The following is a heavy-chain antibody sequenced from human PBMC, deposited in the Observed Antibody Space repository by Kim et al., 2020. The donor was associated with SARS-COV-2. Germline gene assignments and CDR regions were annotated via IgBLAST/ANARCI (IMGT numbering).Heavy chain of an antibody. J-gene: IGHJ6*02. D-gene: IGHD4-17*01. V-gene: IGHV3-30*07. Sequence: DSVKGPFHISRDNSKTTLSLQMTSLSAEDTAVYYCARDPPTVVMASDGMDVWGQGTTVTVSS. CDR3: ARDPPTVVMASDGMDV.